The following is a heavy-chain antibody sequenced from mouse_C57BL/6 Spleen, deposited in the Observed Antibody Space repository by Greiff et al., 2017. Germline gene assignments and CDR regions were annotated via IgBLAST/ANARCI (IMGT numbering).Heavy chain of an antibody. CDR3: AIFQDAMDY. CDR2: ISRGSSTI. Sequence: EVHLVESGGGLVKPGGSLKLSCAASGFTFSDYGMHWVRQAPEKGLEWVAYISRGSSTIYYADTVKGRFTISRDNAKNTLFLQMTSLRSEDTAMYYCAIFQDAMDYWGQGTSVTVSS. CDR1: GFTFSDYG. V-gene: IGHV5-17*01. J-gene: IGHJ4*01.